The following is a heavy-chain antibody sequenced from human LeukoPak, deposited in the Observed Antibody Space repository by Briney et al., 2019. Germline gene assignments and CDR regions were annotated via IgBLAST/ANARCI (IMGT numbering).Heavy chain of an antibody. CDR1: GFTFSRYW. CDR3: VRSAFYDGSGYYHDY. D-gene: IGHD3-22*01. V-gene: IGHV3-74*01. J-gene: IGHJ4*02. CDR2: INTDGRAT. Sequence: PGGSLRLSCAASGFTFSRYWRHWVRQAPGKGLAWVSQINTDGRATTYADSVKGRFTITRDSAKNTLFLQMNSLRAGDTAMYYCVRSAFYDGSGYYHDYWGQGTLVTVSS.